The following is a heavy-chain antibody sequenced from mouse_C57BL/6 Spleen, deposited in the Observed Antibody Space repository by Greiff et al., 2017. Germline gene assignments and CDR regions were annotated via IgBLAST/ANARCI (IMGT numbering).Heavy chain of an antibody. CDR2: IYPRDGST. J-gene: IGHJ1*03. V-gene: IGHV1-85*01. Sequence: VQLVESGPELVKPGASVKLSCKASGYTFTSYDINWVKQRPGQGLEWIGWIYPRDGSTKYNEKFKGKATLTVDTSSSTAYMELHSLTSEDSAVYFCARSGYYGSSPGYVDVWGTGTTVTVSS. CDR1: GYTFTSYD. D-gene: IGHD1-1*01. CDR3: ARSGYYGSSPGYVDV.